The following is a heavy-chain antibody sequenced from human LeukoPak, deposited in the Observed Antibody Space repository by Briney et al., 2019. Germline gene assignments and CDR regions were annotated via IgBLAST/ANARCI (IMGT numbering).Heavy chain of an antibody. D-gene: IGHD4-11*01. V-gene: IGHV3-74*01. CDR2: INPDGSSA. J-gene: IGHJ5*02. CDR1: GFTFSDYW. CDR3: ARFKVTVTSIP. Sequence: SGGSLRLSCAASGFTFSDYWMHWVRQAPGKGLVWVSRINPDGSSASYADSVKGRFTISRDNAKNTLYLQMNSLRAEDTAVYYCARFKVTVTSIPWGQGTLATVSS.